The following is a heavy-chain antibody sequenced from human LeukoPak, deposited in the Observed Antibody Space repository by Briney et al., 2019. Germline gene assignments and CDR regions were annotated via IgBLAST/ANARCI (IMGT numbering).Heavy chain of an antibody. CDR1: GFTFSSYG. CDR3: ARDRRGGPIDS. D-gene: IGHD3-10*01. V-gene: IGHV3-33*01. Sequence: GGSLRLSCAASGFTFSSYGMHWVCQAPGKGLEWVAVIWYDGSNKYYADSVKGQFTISRDNSNNTLYPQMNSLRAEDTAVYYCARDRRGGPIDSWGQGTLVTVSS. J-gene: IGHJ4*02. CDR2: IWYDGSNK.